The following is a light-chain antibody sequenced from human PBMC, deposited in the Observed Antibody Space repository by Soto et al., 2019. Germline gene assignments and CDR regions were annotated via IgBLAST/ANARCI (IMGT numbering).Light chain of an antibody. Sequence: VLTQSPATLSLSPGERATLSCRASQSISSYLAWFQQKPGQAPRLLIYDASNRATDIPARFSGSGSGTDFTLTISSLQPEDSATYYCQQSYSPPLTFGGGTRVEI. J-gene: IGKJ4*01. CDR3: QQSYSPPLT. CDR2: DAS. CDR1: QSISSY. V-gene: IGKV3-11*01.